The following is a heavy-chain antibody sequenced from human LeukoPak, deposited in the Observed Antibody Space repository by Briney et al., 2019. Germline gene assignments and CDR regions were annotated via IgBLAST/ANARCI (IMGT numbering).Heavy chain of an antibody. J-gene: IGHJ5*02. Sequence: SETLSLTCAVYGGSFSGYYWSWIRQPPGKGLEWIGEINHSGSTNYNPSLKSRVTISVDTSKNQLSLKLTSVTAADTAVYYCASSNLGSLGQFDPWGQGTLVTVSS. D-gene: IGHD3-10*01. V-gene: IGHV4-34*01. CDR1: GGSFSGYY. CDR3: ASSNLGSLGQFDP. CDR2: INHSGST.